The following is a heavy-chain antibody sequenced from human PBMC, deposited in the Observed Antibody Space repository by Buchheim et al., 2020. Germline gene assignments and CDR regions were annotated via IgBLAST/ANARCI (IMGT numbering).Heavy chain of an antibody. CDR2: INHSGST. D-gene: IGHD5-18*01. CDR1: GGSFRGYY. V-gene: IGHV4-34*01. CDR3: ARGRSGYSYGYPFYYYYYMDV. Sequence: QVQLQQWGAGLLKPSETLSLTCAVYGGSFRGYYWSWIRQPPGKGLEWIGEINHSGSTNYNPSLKSRVTISVETSKNKFSLKLSSVTAADTAVSYCARGRSGYSYGYPFYYYYYMDVWGKGTT. J-gene: IGHJ6*03.